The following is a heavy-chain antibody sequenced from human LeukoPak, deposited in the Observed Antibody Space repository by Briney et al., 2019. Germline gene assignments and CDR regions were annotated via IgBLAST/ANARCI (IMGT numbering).Heavy chain of an antibody. D-gene: IGHD2-2*01. CDR3: AKDWERYCSSTSCSNFDY. CDR2: IRYDGSNK. J-gene: IGHJ4*02. CDR1: GFTFSSYG. V-gene: IGHV3-30*02. Sequence: PGGSLRLSCAASGFTFSSYGMHWVRQAPGKGLEWVAFIRYDGSNKYYADSVKGRFTISRDNSKNTLYLQMNSLRAEDTAVYYCAKDWERYCSSTSCSNFDYWGQGTLVTVSS.